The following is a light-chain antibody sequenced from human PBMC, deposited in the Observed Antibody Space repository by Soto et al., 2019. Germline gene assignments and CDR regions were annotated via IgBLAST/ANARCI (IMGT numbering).Light chain of an antibody. Sequence: DIQMTQSPSSLSASVGDRVTITCQASQDITNYLNWYQQKPGKAPRLLVYDGSNLDTGVPSRFSGSGSGTHYSFTISSLNPSDIATPYFQPFDPLPITFGQGTRLEI. J-gene: IGKJ5*01. CDR3: QPFDPLPIT. V-gene: IGKV1-33*01. CDR1: QDITNY. CDR2: DGS.